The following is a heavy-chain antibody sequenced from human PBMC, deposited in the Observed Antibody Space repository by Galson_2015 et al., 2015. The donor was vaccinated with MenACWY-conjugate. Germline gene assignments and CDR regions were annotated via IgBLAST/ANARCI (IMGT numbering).Heavy chain of an antibody. V-gene: IGHV3-53*01. CDR3: AKMRANAGGVEGDYFDY. D-gene: IGHD2-8*02. CDR2: LYSDGTT. J-gene: IGHJ4*02. Sequence: SLRLSCAASGFIVSSNYMSWVRQAPGKGLEWVSVLYSDGTTYYADSVKGRFTVSRDNAKNTLYLQMNSLKVEDTAVYYCAKMRANAGGVEGDYFDYWGQGALVPISP. CDR1: GFIVSSNY.